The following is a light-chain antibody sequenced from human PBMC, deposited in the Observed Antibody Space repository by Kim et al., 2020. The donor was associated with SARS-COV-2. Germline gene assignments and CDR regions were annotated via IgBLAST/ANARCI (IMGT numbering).Light chain of an antibody. V-gene: IGKV1-27*01. CDR2: GSS. CDR3: QKYKTAPWT. J-gene: IGKJ1*01. Sequence: DIQMTQSPPSLSASIGDRVNITCRASHDIGDFLAWYRQKPRRAPELLISGSSNLQSGVPSRFSGAGSGTEFTLTIASLQPEDVATYYCQKYKTAPWTFGQGTKVDIK. CDR1: HDIGDF.